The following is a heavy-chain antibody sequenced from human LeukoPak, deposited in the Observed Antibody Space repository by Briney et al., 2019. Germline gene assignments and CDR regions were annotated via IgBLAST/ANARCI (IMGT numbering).Heavy chain of an antibody. V-gene: IGHV3-48*04. J-gene: IGHJ4*02. Sequence: GGSLRLSCAASGFTFNSYSMTWVRQAPGKGLEWVSYISSSSSTIYHADSVKGRFTISRDNAKNSLYLQMNSLRAEDTAVYYCARDVDYWGQGTLVTVSS. CDR1: GFTFNSYS. CDR3: ARDVDY. CDR2: ISSSSSTI.